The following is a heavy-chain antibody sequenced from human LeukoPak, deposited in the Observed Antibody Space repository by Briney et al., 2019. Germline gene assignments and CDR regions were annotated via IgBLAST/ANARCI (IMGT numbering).Heavy chain of an antibody. J-gene: IGHJ5*02. CDR2: INPNSGGT. CDR3: ARDFRLRYCSSTSCPYNWFDP. Sequence: GASVKVSCKASGYTFTGYYMHWVRQAPGQGLEWMGRINPNSGGTNYAQKFQGRVTMTRDTSISTAYMEPSRLRSDDTAVYYCARDFRLRYCSSTSCPYNWFDPWGQGTLVTVSS. V-gene: IGHV1-2*06. D-gene: IGHD2-2*01. CDR1: GYTFTGYY.